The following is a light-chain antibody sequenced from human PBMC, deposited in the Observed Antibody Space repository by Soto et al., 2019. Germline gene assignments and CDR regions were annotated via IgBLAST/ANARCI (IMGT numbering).Light chain of an antibody. J-gene: IGKJ1*01. CDR3: QQSYSTPRT. CDR1: QSISSY. CDR2: AAS. V-gene: IGKV1-39*01. Sequence: DIQMTQSPSSVSASVGDRATMTCRASQSISSYLNWYQQKPGKAPKLLIYAASSLQSGVPSRFSGSGSGTDFTLTISSLQPEDFATYYCQQSYSTPRTFGQGTKVDIK.